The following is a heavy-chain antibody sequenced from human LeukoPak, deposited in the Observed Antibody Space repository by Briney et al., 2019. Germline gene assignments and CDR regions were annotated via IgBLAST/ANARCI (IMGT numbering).Heavy chain of an antibody. V-gene: IGHV3-7*04. Sequence: GGSLRLSCVASGFPFSSYWMTWVRQAPGKGLEWVANIKQDGSKKSYVDSVKGRFTISRDNAKNSLYLQMNSLRAEDTAIYYCTRVGYIDEGIDYWGQGTLVIVSS. CDR1: GFPFSSYW. CDR3: TRVGYIDEGIDY. D-gene: IGHD5-24*01. CDR2: IKQDGSKK. J-gene: IGHJ4*02.